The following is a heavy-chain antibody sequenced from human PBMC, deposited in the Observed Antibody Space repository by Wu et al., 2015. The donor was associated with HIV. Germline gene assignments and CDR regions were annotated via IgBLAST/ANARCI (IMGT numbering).Heavy chain of an antibody. D-gene: IGHD2-21*01. J-gene: IGHJ3*02. CDR2: INPNSGGT. CDR1: GYSFTAHY. CDR3: ARVSETDWSDAFDI. V-gene: IGHV1-2*02. Sequence: QVQLVQSGAEVAKPGASVRVSCQTSGYSFTAHYIHWVRQAPGQGLEWMGWINPNSGGTNYAQKFQGRVTMTRDTSISTAYMELSRLRSDDTAVYYCARVSETDWSDAFDIWGQGTMVTVSS.